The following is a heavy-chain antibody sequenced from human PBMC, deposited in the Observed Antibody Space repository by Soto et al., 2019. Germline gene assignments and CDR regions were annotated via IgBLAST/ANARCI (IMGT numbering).Heavy chain of an antibody. CDR3: ARDAPIGDDQQAYYYYGMDV. V-gene: IGHV1-69*13. CDR1: GGTFSSYA. D-gene: IGHD1-1*01. Sequence: SVKVSCKASGGTFSSYAISWVLQAPGQGLEWMGGIIPIFGTANYAQKFQGRVTITADESTSTAYMELSSLRSEDTAVYYCARDAPIGDDQQAYYYYGMDVWGQGTTVTVSS. J-gene: IGHJ6*02. CDR2: IIPIFGTA.